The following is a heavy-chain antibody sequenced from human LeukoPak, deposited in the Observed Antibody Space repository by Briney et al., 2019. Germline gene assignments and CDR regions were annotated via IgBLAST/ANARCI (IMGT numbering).Heavy chain of an antibody. CDR3: AREVGATYFDY. CDR2: ISSSGGTI. V-gene: IGHV3-11*01. CDR1: GFTFSDYY. D-gene: IGHD1-26*01. Sequence: GGSLRLSCAASGFTFSDYYISWVRQDPGEGRGWVSYISSSGGTIYYADSVRGRFTISRDNAKNSLSLQMNSLRAEDTAVYFCAREVGATYFDYWGQGTLVTVSS. J-gene: IGHJ4*02.